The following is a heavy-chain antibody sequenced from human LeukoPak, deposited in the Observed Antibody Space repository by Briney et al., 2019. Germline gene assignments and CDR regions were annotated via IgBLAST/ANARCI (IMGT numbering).Heavy chain of an antibody. CDR2: INWNGAST. D-gene: IGHD6-6*01. Sequence: GGSLRLSCAASGFTFDDYDMRWVRQVPGKGREWVSAINWNGASTGYADSVKGRFTISRDNAKHSLYLQMNSLSAEDTALYFCARDVEYSNIYFYYYIDVWGKGTTVTVSS. J-gene: IGHJ6*03. V-gene: IGHV3-20*04. CDR3: ARDVEYSNIYFYYYIDV. CDR1: GFTFDDYD.